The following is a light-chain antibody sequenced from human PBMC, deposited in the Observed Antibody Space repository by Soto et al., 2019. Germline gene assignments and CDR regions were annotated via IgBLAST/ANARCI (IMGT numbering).Light chain of an antibody. CDR3: QQLNSYPIT. V-gene: IGKV1-9*01. CDR1: QDISSY. J-gene: IGKJ5*01. Sequence: DIQLTQSPSFLSASVGDRVTITCRASQDISSYLAWYQQKPGKAPKLLIYAASTLQSGVPSRFSGRGSGTEFPLTIGSLQPEDFATYYCQQLNSYPITVGQGTRLEIK. CDR2: AAS.